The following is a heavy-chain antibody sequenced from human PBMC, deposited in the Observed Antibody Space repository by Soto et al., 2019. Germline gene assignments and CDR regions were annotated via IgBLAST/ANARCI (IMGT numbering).Heavy chain of an antibody. CDR2: ISSSSSYI. J-gene: IGHJ4*02. CDR1: GFTFSSYS. V-gene: IGHV3-21*01. D-gene: IGHD2-15*01. Sequence: GGSLRLSCAASGFTFSSYSMNWVRQAPGKGLEWVSSISSSSSYIYYADSVKGRFTISRDNAKNSLYLQMNSLRAEDTAVYYCARDLSCSGGSCFPDYWGQGTLVTVSS. CDR3: ARDLSCSGGSCFPDY.